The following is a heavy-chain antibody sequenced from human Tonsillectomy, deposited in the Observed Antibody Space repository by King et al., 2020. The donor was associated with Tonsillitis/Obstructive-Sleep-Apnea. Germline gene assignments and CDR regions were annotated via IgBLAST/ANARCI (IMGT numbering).Heavy chain of an antibody. CDR3: RGGGGQGVGSDLYYFVF. Sequence: VQLVESGGGVVQPGRSLRLSCAASGFTFSDYIMHWVRQAPGKGLEWVALISYDGTNEYYTDSVKGRFTISRDNSKNTLYLQMNSLRAEDTAVYYCRGGGGQGVGSDLYYFVFCGEGTLGTFS. CDR1: GFTFSDYI. J-gene: IGHJ4*02. CDR2: ISYDGTNE. V-gene: IGHV3-30*04. D-gene: IGHD1-26*01.